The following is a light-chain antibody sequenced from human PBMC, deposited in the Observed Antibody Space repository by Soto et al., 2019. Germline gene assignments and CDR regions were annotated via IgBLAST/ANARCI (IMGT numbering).Light chain of an antibody. CDR1: QSLSGY. V-gene: IGKV3-11*01. CDR2: DAS. CDR3: QDRGNWPIFT. J-gene: IGKJ4*01. Sequence: EIVLTQSPATLSLSLGERATLSCRASQSLSGYLAWYQQGPGQAPRLLIYDASHRATGIPARFTGSGSGTDFTLIISRLEPEDSAVYYCQDRGNWPIFTFGGGTKVDIK.